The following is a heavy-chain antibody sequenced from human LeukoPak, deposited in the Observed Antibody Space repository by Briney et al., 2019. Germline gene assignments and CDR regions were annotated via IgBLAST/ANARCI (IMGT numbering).Heavy chain of an antibody. Sequence: GSLRLSCAASGFTVSSNYMSWVRQAPGKGLEWVSVIYSGGSTYYADSVKGRFTISRDNSKNTLYLQMNSLRPEDTAVYYCAKDLIPAADGTYFDYWGQGTLVTVSS. J-gene: IGHJ4*02. CDR2: IYSGGST. D-gene: IGHD6-13*01. CDR1: GFTVSSNY. V-gene: IGHV3-53*05. CDR3: AKDLIPAADGTYFDY.